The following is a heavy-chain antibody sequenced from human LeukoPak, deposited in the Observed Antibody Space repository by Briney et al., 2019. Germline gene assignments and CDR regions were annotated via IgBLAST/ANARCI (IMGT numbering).Heavy chain of an antibody. CDR2: IRGGGGST. CDR3: ARQLGYCSGGNCYFDL. Sequence: GGSLRLSCAASGFTFSNYAMRWVRQARGGGLEWLSGIRGGGGSTYYADSVKGRFSIYRDNSRNTLYLQMNSLRAEDTAVYHCARQLGYCSGGNCYFDLWGQGALVTVSS. V-gene: IGHV3-23*01. D-gene: IGHD2-15*01. J-gene: IGHJ4*02. CDR1: GFTFSNYA.